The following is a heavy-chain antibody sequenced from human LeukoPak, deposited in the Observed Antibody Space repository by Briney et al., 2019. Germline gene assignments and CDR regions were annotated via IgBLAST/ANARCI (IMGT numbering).Heavy chain of an antibody. CDR3: TTDLRVVGAFDI. V-gene: IGHV6-1*01. D-gene: IGHD1-26*01. J-gene: IGHJ3*02. CDR1: GDSVSSNSAA. CDR2: TYYRSKWYN. Sequence: SQTLSLTCAISGDSVSSNSAAWNWIRQSPSRGLEWLGRTYYRSKWYNDYAVSVKSRITINPDTSKNQFSLQLNSVTPEDTAMYYCTTDLRVVGAFDIWGQGTMVTVSS.